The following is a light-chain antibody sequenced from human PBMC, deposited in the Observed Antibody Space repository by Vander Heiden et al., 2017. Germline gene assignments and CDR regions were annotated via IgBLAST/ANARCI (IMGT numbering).Light chain of an antibody. V-gene: IGKV3-20*01. CDR3: QQDGSSPPFS. CDR1: QSVSSSY. CDR2: AAS. J-gene: IGKJ3*01. Sequence: EIVLTQSPGTLSLSPGERATLSCRASQSVSSSYLAWYQQKPGQTPRLLIYAASSRATGTPDRFSGTGSGTDFTLTISRLEPEDFAAYYCQQDGSSPPFSFGPET.